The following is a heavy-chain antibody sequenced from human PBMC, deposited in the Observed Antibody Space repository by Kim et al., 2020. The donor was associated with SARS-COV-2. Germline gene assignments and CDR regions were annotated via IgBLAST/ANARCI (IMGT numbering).Heavy chain of an antibody. CDR2: IKSKTDGGTT. CDR3: TTRTWSDAFDI. V-gene: IGHV3-15*01. CDR1: GFIFSKAW. J-gene: IGHJ3*02. Sequence: GGSLRLSCAASGFIFSKAWMSWVRQAPGKGLEWVGRIKSKTDGGTTDHAAPVKGRFTISRDDSKNTLYLQMNSLKTEDTAVYYCTTRTWSDAFDIWGQGTMVTVSS. D-gene: IGHD1-1*01.